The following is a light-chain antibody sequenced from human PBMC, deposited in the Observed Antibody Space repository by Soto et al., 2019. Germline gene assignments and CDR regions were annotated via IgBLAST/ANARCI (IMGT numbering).Light chain of an antibody. CDR1: QSVSNNY. CDR2: GSS. V-gene: IGKV3-20*01. CDR3: QQYGSSPPYT. Sequence: EVVLTQSPGTLSLTPGERATLSCRASQSVSNNYVAWYQQKPDQAPTLLIFGSSDRATGIPDRFSGSGSGTDFTLTISRLEPEDFAVYYCQQYGSSPPYTFGQGTKLEIK. J-gene: IGKJ2*01.